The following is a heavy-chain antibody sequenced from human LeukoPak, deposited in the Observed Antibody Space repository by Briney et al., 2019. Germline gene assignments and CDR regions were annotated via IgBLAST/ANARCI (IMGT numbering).Heavy chain of an antibody. D-gene: IGHD4-17*01. CDR1: GDSFSSHY. V-gene: IGHV4-59*11. J-gene: IGHJ3*02. Sequence: SETLSLTCAVSGDSFSSHYWTWIRQPPGRGLEWIGYISYIGTTNYNPSLKSRVTNSIDTSKNQFSLKLSSVTTADTAVYYCARELVTVTKGFDIWGLGTMVSVSS. CDR3: ARELVTVTKGFDI. CDR2: ISYIGTT.